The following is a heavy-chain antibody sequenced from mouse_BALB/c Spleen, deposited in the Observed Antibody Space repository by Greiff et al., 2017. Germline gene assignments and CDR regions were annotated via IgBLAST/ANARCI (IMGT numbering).Heavy chain of an antibody. V-gene: IGHV1S29*02. Sequence: VQLKESGPELVKPGASVKISCKASGYTFTDYNMHWVKQSHGKSLEWIGYIYPYNGGTGYNQKFKSKATLTVDNSSSTAYMELRSLTSEDSAVYYCARSPYYRDYFDYWGQGTTLTVSS. J-gene: IGHJ2*01. D-gene: IGHD2-10*01. CDR2: IYPYNGGT. CDR1: GYTFTDYN. CDR3: ARSPYYRDYFDY.